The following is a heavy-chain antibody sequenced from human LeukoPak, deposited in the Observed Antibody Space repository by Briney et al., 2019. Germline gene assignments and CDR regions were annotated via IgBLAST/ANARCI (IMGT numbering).Heavy chain of an antibody. J-gene: IGHJ5*01. CDR2: IYSSGIIDYNVPLST. CDR3: ARRGIYLRSQEGWFDS. D-gene: IGHD3-16*01. CDR1: GGSITTTGYF. V-gene: IGHV4-61*05. Sequence: SETLSLTCSVSGGSITTTGYFWSWIRQSPGKGLEWIGHIYSSGIIDYNVPLSTEYNPSLRSRVTISLDASKSQFSLKLDSVTAADTAVYYCARRGIYLRSQEGWFDSWGQGTFVIVSS.